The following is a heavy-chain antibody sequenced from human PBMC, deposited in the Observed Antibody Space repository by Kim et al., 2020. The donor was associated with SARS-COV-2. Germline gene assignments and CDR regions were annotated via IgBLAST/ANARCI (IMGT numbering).Heavy chain of an antibody. D-gene: IGHD3-3*01. Sequence: GGSLRLSCAASGFTFSSYGMHWVRQAPGKGLEWVAVISYDGSNKSYADSVKGRFTISRDNSKNTLYLQMNSLRAEDTAVYYCAKAASGYYGYLDYWGQGTLVTVSS. CDR3: AKAASGYYGYLDY. J-gene: IGHJ4*02. CDR2: ISYDGSNK. V-gene: IGHV3-30*18. CDR1: GFTFSSYG.